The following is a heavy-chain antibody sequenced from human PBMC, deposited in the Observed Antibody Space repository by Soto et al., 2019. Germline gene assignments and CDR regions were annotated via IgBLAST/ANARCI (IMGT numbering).Heavy chain of an antibody. CDR3: ARVPAAIQSLFYFDY. CDR2: INPSGGST. J-gene: IGHJ4*02. V-gene: IGHV1-46*01. CDR1: GYTFTSYY. D-gene: IGHD2-2*02. Sequence: QVQLVQSGAEVKKPGASVKVSCKASGYTFTSYYMHWVRQAPGQGLEWMGIINPSGGSTSYAQKFQGRVTMTRDTSTSTVYMELSSPRSEDTAVYYCARVPAAIQSLFYFDYWGQGTLVTVSS.